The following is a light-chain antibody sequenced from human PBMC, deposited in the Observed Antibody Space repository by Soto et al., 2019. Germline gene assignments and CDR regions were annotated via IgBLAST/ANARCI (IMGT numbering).Light chain of an antibody. V-gene: IGKV3-20*01. CDR2: HAS. J-gene: IGKJ3*01. CDR3: QQYGSSQFT. Sequence: EIVLTQSPGSLSLSPGERATLSCRASQSVAYNFLAWYQQKPGQAPRLLIYHASTMVTGIPDRFSGSVSGTDFTLTISRLEPEDFAVYYCQQYGSSQFTFGPGTKVDIK. CDR1: QSVAYNF.